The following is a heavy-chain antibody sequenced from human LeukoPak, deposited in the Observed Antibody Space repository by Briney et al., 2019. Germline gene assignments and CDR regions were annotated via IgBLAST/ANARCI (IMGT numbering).Heavy chain of an antibody. V-gene: IGHV4-4*09. Sequence: SETLSLTCTVPGGSISSYYWSWIRQPPGKGLEWIGYIYTSGSTNYNPSLKSRVTISVDTSKNQFSLKLSSVTAADTAVYYCARQLGGIAAAGTSYFDYWGQGTLVTVSS. CDR3: ARQLGGIAAAGTSYFDY. J-gene: IGHJ4*02. CDR2: IYTSGST. D-gene: IGHD6-13*01. CDR1: GGSISSYY.